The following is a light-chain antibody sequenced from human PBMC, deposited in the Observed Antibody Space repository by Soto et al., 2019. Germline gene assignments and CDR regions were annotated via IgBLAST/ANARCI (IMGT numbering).Light chain of an antibody. V-gene: IGKV3-15*01. Sequence: EIVMTQSPATLSVSPGERATLSCRASQSISTELAWYQQKPGQPPRLLIYSASTRATGVPARFTGSGSGSEFTLTISGLQSEDFAVYYCQQGHNWPLTVGQGTMLEI. CDR2: SAS. J-gene: IGKJ2*01. CDR1: QSISTE. CDR3: QQGHNWPLT.